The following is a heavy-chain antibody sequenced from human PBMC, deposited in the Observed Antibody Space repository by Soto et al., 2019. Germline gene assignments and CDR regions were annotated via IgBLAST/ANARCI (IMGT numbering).Heavy chain of an antibody. Sequence: EASVKVSCKASGYTFTSYAMNWVRQAPGQRLEWMGWINAGNGNTKYSQKFQGRVTITRDTSASTAYMELSSLRSEDTAVYYCARKKDYYYYGMDVWGQGTTVTVYS. CDR2: INAGNGNT. V-gene: IGHV1-3*01. J-gene: IGHJ6*02. CDR3: ARKKDYYYYGMDV. CDR1: GYTFTSYA.